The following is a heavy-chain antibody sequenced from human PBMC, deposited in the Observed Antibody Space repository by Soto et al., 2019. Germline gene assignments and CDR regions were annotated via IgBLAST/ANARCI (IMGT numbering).Heavy chain of an antibody. CDR2: INTVGSGT. D-gene: IGHD6-19*01. CDR3: ARGRIAVAGTGYYFDY. CDR1: GFTFSSNW. V-gene: IGHV3-74*01. Sequence: GGSLRLSCAASGFTFSSNWMHWVRQAPGKGLVWVSRINTVGSGTTYADSVKGRFTISRDNAKNTLYLQMNSLRADDTAVYYCARGRIAVAGTGYYFDYWGQGTLVTVSS. J-gene: IGHJ4*02.